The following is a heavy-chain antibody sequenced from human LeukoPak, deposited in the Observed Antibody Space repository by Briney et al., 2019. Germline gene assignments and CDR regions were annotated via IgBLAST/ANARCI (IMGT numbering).Heavy chain of an antibody. V-gene: IGHV3-23*01. J-gene: IGHJ4*02. Sequence: GGSLRLSCAASGFTFSSYAISWVRQAPGKGLEWVSAISGSGGSTYYADSVKGRFTISRDNSKNTLYLQMNSLRAEDTAVYYCAKDSRFSYDSSGYYPDYWGQGTLVTVSS. D-gene: IGHD3-22*01. CDR1: GFTFSSYA. CDR2: ISGSGGST. CDR3: AKDSRFSYDSSGYYPDY.